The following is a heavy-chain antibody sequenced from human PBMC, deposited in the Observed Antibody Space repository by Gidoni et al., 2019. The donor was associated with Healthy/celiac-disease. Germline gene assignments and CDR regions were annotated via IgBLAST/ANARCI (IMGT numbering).Heavy chain of an antibody. CDR3: ARGPPFYYYYGMDV. CDR2: IYYSGST. CDR1: GGSISSYY. Sequence: QVQLQESGPGLVKPSETLSLTCTVSGGSISSYYWSWIRQPPGKGLEWIGYIYYSGSTNYNPSLKSRVTISVDTSKNQFSLKLSSVTAADTAVYYCARGPPFYYYYGMDVWGQGTTVTVSS. V-gene: IGHV4-59*01. J-gene: IGHJ6*02.